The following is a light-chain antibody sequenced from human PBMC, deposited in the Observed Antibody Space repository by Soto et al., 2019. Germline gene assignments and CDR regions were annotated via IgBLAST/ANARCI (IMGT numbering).Light chain of an antibody. CDR1: QSSNRH. CDR3: QQRSNWPPVT. CDR2: DAS. J-gene: IGKJ4*01. V-gene: IGKV3-11*01. Sequence: IVLTQSPATLSWSPGGRATLPCRASQSSNRHLAWYRQKPGQAPRLLIYDASNRATGIPARFSGSGSGTDFTLTISSLGPEDFGVYYCQQRSNWPPVTFGGGTKVDIK.